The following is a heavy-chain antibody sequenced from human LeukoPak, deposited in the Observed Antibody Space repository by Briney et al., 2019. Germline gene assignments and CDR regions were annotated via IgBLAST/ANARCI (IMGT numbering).Heavy chain of an antibody. CDR1: GFTFSGYA. V-gene: IGHV3-23*01. J-gene: IGHJ4*02. Sequence: GGSLRLSCSASGFTFSGYAMSWVRQAPGKGLEWISSISGDSTYRHHADSVEGRFTVSRDNSKNTLYLQMNSLRAEDTAVYYCANDSSGWFDYWGQGTLVTVSS. CDR2: ISGDSTYR. CDR3: ANDSSGWFDY. D-gene: IGHD6-19*01.